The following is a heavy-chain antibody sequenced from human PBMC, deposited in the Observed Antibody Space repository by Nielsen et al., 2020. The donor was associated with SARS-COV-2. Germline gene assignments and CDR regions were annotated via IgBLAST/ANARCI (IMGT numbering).Heavy chain of an antibody. CDR1: GFTISSSF. CDR2: IYTDGST. D-gene: IGHD1-1*01. V-gene: IGHV3-66*01. CDR3: TNWNDGY. Sequence: GGSLRLSCGASGFTISSSFMSWVRHAAGKGLDWVSVIYTDGSTSHADSVKGRFTISRDNAKNTLYLQMNSLRAEDTAVYFCTNWNDGYWGQGTPVTVSS. J-gene: IGHJ4*02.